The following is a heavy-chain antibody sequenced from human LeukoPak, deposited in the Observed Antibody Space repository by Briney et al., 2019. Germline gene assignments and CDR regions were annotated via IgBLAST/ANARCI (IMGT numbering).Heavy chain of an antibody. CDR3: ARDPVPYCSGGSCYSSWYDI. CDR1: GYTFTSYA. Sequence: ASVKVSCKASGYTFTSYAMNWVRQAPGQGLKWMGWINTNTGNPTYAQGFTGRFVFSLDTSVSTAYLQISSLKAEDTAVYYCARDPVPYCSGGSCYSSWYDIWGQGTMVTVSS. D-gene: IGHD2-15*01. J-gene: IGHJ3*02. CDR2: INTNTGNP. V-gene: IGHV7-4-1*02.